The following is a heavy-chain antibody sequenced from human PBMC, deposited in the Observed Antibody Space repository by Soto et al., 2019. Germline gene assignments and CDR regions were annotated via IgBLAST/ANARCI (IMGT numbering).Heavy chain of an antibody. V-gene: IGHV4-34*01. CDR3: ASLNGGRFLDKGDY. CDR1: NGSFMGYY. D-gene: IGHD3-3*01. CDR2: INHFGSP. J-gene: IGHJ4*02. Sequence: QVQLHQWGAGLLKPSETLSLTCGVYNGSFMGYYWTWVRQPPGKGLEWIGEINHFGSPNYNPSLKSRVAISIDTSKHQFSLSLSSLTAADTAVYYCASLNGGRFLDKGDYWGQGILVTVSS.